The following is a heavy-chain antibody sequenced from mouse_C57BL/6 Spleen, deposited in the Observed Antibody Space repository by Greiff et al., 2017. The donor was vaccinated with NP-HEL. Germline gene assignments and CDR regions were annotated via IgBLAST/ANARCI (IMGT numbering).Heavy chain of an antibody. J-gene: IGHJ3*01. CDR2: IDPSDSYT. Sequence: QVQLQQPGAELVMPGASVKLSCKASGYTFTSYWMHWVKQRPGQGLEWIGEIDPSDSYTNYNQKFKGKSTLTVDKSSSTAYMQLSSLTSEDSAVYYCARGIPNDYGFAYWGQGTLVTVSA. V-gene: IGHV1-69*01. D-gene: IGHD2-4*01. CDR1: GYTFTSYW. CDR3: ARGIPNDYGFAY.